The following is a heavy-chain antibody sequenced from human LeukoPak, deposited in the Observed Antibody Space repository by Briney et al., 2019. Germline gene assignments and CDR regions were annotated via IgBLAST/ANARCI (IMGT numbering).Heavy chain of an antibody. J-gene: IGHJ4*02. CDR2: IVGSSSII. D-gene: IGHD6-13*01. Sequence: PGGSLRLSCAASGFTFSNYSMNWVRQAPGKGLEWVAYIVGSSSIIYYADSVKGRFTISRDNAKNSLYLQMNSLRDEDTAVYYCARDGDFAAAGPDYWGQGTLVTVSS. CDR3: ARDGDFAAAGPDY. V-gene: IGHV3-48*02. CDR1: GFTFSNYS.